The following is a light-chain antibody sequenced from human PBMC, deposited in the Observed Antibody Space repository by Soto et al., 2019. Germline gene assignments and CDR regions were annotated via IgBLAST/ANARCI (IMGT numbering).Light chain of an antibody. CDR3: QQDNSYPYT. CDR2: DAS. Sequence: DIQMTQSPSTLSASVGDRVTITCRASQSISSWLAWYQQKPGKAPKLLIYDASSLESGVPSRFSGSGSGTEFTLTISSLQPDDFATYSCQQDNSYPYTFGQGTKLEIK. J-gene: IGKJ2*01. CDR1: QSISSW. V-gene: IGKV1-5*01.